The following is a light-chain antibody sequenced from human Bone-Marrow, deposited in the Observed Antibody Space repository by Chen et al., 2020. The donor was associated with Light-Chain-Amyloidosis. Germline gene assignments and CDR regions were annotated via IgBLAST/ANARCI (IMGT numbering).Light chain of an antibody. CDR1: DIGSKS. Sequence: SYVLTQAPSVSAAPGQTATIFCGGNDIGSKSLHWYQQRPGQAPVLIVYDYIDGPSTDRPSGIPARFSGSNSGSTATLTISRVEAGDEADYYCHVWDAKSDHHVFGGGTKLTVL. CDR2: D. CDR3: HVWDAKSDHHV. J-gene: IGLJ2*01. V-gene: IGLV3-21*02.